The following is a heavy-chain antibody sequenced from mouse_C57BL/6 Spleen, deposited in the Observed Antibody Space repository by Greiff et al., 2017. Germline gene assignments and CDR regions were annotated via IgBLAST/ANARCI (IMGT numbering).Heavy chain of an antibody. J-gene: IGHJ4*01. CDR1: GYTFTGYW. D-gene: IGHD1-1*01. V-gene: IGHV1-9*01. Sequence: QVQLQQSGAELMKPGASVKLSCKATGYTFTGYWIEWVKQRPGHGLEWIGEILPGRGSTNYNEKFKGKATFTAETSSNTAYMQLSSLTTEDSLSYDCASPILVVATDYASDYWGQGTSVTVSS. CDR3: ASPILVVATDYASDY. CDR2: ILPGRGST.